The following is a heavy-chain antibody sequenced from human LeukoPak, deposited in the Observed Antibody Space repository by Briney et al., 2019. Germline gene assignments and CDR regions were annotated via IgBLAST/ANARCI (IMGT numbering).Heavy chain of an antibody. CDR3: ARHGDNSGYYYYLDY. V-gene: IGHV4-4*09. CDR1: GGSISSYY. J-gene: IGHJ4*02. D-gene: IGHD3-22*01. Sequence: SETLSLTCTVSGGSISSYYWSWIRQPPGKGLEWIGYISTSGGTNYSPSLKSRVTISVDTSKNQFSLKLSSVTAADTAVFYCARHGDNSGYYYYLDYWGQGTLVTVSS. CDR2: ISTSGGT.